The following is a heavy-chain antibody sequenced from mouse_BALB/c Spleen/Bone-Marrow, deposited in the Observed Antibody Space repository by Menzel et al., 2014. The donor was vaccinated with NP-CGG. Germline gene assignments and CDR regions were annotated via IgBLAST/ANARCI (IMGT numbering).Heavy chain of an antibody. V-gene: IGHV1-7*01. CDR2: INPSTGYT. J-gene: IGHJ4*01. D-gene: IGHD2-12*01. Sequence: QVQLQQSGAGLAKPGASVEMSCKASGYTFTSYWMHWVKQRPGQGLEWIGYINPSTGYTEYNQKFKDKATLTADKSSSTAFMQQSSLTFKESAIYYCGRDYRYRYYDMDYWGQRASVTVSS. CDR1: GYTFTSYW. CDR3: GRDYRYRYYDMDY.